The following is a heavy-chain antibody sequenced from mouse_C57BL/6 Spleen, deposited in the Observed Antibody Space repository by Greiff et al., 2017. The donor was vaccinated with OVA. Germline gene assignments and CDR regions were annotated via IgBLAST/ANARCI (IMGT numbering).Heavy chain of an antibody. Sequence: VQLQQSGPELVKPGASVKISCKASGYSFTSYYIHWVKQRPGQGLEWIGWIYPGSGNTKYNEKFKGKATLTADTSSSTAYMQLSSLTSEDSAVYYCARRAPYDYDEGFDYWGQGTTLTVSS. D-gene: IGHD2-4*01. J-gene: IGHJ2*01. CDR1: GYSFTSYY. CDR2: IYPGSGNT. V-gene: IGHV1-66*01. CDR3: ARRAPYDYDEGFDY.